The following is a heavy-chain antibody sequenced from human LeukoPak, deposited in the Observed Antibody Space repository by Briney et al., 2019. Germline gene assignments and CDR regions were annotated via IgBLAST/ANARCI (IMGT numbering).Heavy chain of an antibody. Sequence: ASVTVSFKASGYTFTSYDINWVRQATGQGLEWMGWINPNSGGTNYAQKFQGRVTMTRDTSISTAYMELSRLRSDDTAVYYCAKNYGSGGSRLYNWFDPWGQGTLVTVSS. CDR3: AKNYGSGGSRLYNWFDP. CDR1: GYTFTSYD. J-gene: IGHJ5*02. CDR2: INPNSGGT. D-gene: IGHD2-15*01. V-gene: IGHV1-2*02.